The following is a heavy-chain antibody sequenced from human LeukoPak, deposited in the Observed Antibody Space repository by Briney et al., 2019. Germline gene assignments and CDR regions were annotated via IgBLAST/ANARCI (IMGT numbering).Heavy chain of an antibody. CDR3: ARMNTGYYDDS. D-gene: IGHD3-9*01. Sequence: GGSLRLSCVASGFTFSTFGMNWVRQAPGKGLEWVSYISSSGTTIYYADSVKGRFTLSRDDAKSTLYLQMNSLRAEDTALYYCARMNTGYYDDSWGQGTLVTVSS. J-gene: IGHJ4*02. CDR1: GFTFSTFG. V-gene: IGHV3-48*01. CDR2: ISSSGTTI.